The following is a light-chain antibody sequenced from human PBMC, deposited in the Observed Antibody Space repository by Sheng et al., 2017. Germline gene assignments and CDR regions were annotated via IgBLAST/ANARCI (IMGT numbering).Light chain of an antibody. V-gene: IGKV1-5*03. CDR3: QQYNTYPWT. CDR2: KAS. J-gene: IGKJ1*01. Sequence: DIQMTQSPSTLSASVGDRVTITCRASQNIGNWLAWYQQKPGKAPNLLIYKASSLESGVPSRFSGSGSGTEFTLTISSLQPDDFATYYCQQYNTYPWTFGQGTKVEVK. CDR1: QNIGNW.